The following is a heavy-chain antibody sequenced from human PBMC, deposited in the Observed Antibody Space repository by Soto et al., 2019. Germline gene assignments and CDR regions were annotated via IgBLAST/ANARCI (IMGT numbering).Heavy chain of an antibody. CDR3: ARGRGYSYQNFFDL. D-gene: IGHD5-18*01. Sequence: QVQLQESGPGLVKPSQTLSLTCTVPGGSINGGGYYWTWIRQHPGKGLEWFGNIYNSGTTYYNQSLEGRVSISLDMSKNQFSLKVASVTAADSAVYYCARGRGYSYQNFFDLWGPGIRVTVSS. CDR1: GGSINGGGYY. CDR2: IYNSGTT. J-gene: IGHJ5*02. V-gene: IGHV4-31*03.